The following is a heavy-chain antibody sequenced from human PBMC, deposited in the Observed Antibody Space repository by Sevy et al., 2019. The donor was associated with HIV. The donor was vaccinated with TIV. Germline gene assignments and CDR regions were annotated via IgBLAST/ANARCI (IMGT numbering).Heavy chain of an antibody. CDR2: IRYDGSNK. V-gene: IGHV3-30*02. Sequence: GGSLRLSCAASGFTFSSYGMHWVRQAPGKGLEWVAFIRYDGSNKYYADSVKVRFTISRDNSKNTLYLQMNSLRAEDTAVYYCAKALVGWDRYYYYYGMDVWGQGTTVTVSS. CDR1: GFTFSSYG. CDR3: AKALVGWDRYYYYYGMDV. J-gene: IGHJ6*02. D-gene: IGHD1-26*01.